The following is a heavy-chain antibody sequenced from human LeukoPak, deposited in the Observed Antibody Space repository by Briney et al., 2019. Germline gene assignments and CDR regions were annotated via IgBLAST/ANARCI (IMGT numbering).Heavy chain of an antibody. J-gene: IGHJ4*02. CDR3: AREYCSNGVCYKRFDY. D-gene: IGHD2-8*01. V-gene: IGHV3-64*01. CDR2: ISSNGGST. CDR1: GFTFSSYA. Sequence: GGSLRLTCAGSGFTFSSYAMHWVRQAPGKGLEYVSGISSNGGSTYHANSVKGRFTISRDNSKNTLYLQMGSLRAEDMALYYCAREYCSNGVCYKRFDYWGQGTLVTVSS.